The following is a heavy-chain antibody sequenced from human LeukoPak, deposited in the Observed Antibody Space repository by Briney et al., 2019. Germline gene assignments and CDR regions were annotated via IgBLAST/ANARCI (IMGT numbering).Heavy chain of an antibody. Sequence: PSGTLSLTCGVSGGSITSTNWWSWVRQPPGQGVEWIGEISLTGRTNYNPSLIARVIISLDDSTNHLSLTLASVTAADTAMYYFTRLSGPYCPFVYWGRGTLVGVPS. D-gene: IGHD1-26*01. CDR2: ISLTGRT. CDR3: TRLSGPYCPFVY. V-gene: IGHV4-4*02. CDR1: GGSITSTNW. J-gene: IGHJ4*02.